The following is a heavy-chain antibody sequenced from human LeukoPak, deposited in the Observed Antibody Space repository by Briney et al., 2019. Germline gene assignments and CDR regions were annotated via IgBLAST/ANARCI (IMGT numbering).Heavy chain of an antibody. CDR1: GFTFSSYE. Sequence: PGGSLRLSCAASGFTFSSYEMNWVRQAPGKGLEWVSYISSSGSTIYYADSVKGRFTISRDNAKNSLYLQMNSLRAEDTAVYYCARDPRITMVRGVTGSNWFDPWGQGTLVTVSS. CDR3: ARDPRITMVRGVTGSNWFDP. CDR2: ISSSGSTI. D-gene: IGHD3-10*01. J-gene: IGHJ5*02. V-gene: IGHV3-48*03.